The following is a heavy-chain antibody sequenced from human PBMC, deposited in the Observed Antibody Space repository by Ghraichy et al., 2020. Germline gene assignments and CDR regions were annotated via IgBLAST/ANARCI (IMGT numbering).Heavy chain of an antibody. D-gene: IGHD4-17*01. J-gene: IGHJ4*02. V-gene: IGHV3-30*04. CDR2: ISYDGSDK. CDR3: AREYGDPGGLDL. Sequence: GGSLRLSCAASGFTFSSYAMDWFRQAPGKGLEWVSVISYDGSDKQYEESVKGRFSISRDNSKNTVDLQMNSLRIEDTAVYYCAREYGDPGGLDLWGQGTLVTVSS. CDR1: GFTFSSYA.